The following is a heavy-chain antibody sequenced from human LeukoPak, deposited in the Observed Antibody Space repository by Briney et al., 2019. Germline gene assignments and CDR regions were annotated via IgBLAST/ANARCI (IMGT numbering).Heavy chain of an antibody. J-gene: IGHJ4*02. D-gene: IGHD3-22*01. V-gene: IGHV4-31*03. CDR2: IYYSGST. CDR3: ASLGDSSGYYPDY. Sequence: PSETLSLTCTVSGGSISSGGYYWSWIRQHPGKGLEWIGYIYYSGSTYYNPSLKSRVTISVDTSKNQFSLKLSSVTAADTAVYYCASLGDSSGYYPDYWGQGTLVTVSS. CDR1: GGSISSGGYY.